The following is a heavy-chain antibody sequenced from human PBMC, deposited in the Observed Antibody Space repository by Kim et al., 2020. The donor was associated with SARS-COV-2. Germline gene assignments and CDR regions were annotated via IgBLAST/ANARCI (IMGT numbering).Heavy chain of an antibody. CDR2: ISAYNGNT. J-gene: IGHJ6*02. D-gene: IGHD3-22*01. V-gene: IGHV1-18*04. CDR3: ARAGTTMIVVAQYYYYGMDV. CDR1: GYTFTSYG. Sequence: ASVKVSCKASGYTFTSYGISWVRQAPGQGLEWMGWISAYNGNTNYAQKLQGRVTMTTDTSTSTAYMELRSLRSDDTAVYYCARAGTTMIVVAQYYYYGMDVWGQGTTVTVSS.